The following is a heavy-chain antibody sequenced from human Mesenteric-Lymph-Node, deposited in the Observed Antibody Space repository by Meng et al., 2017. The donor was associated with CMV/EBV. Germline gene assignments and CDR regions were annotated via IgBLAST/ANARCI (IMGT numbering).Heavy chain of an antibody. D-gene: IGHD3-16*01. V-gene: IGHV1-8*03. CDR3: ARGFPGGPVNP. CDR2: MNPNSGNT. J-gene: IGHJ5*02. Sequence: ASVKVSCKASGYTFTGYYMHWVRQAPGQGLEWMGWMNPNSGNTGYAQKFQGRVTITRNTSISTAYMELSSLRSEDTAVYYCARGFPGGPVNPWGQGTLVTVSS. CDR1: GYTFTGYY.